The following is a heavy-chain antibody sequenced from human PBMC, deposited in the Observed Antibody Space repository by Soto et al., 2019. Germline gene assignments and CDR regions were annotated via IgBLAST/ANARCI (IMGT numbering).Heavy chain of an antibody. CDR1: GFTFSSFG. CDR2: ISYDGSDT. CDR3: VKDIHFLGIWYFDL. Sequence: EQLAESGGGVVQSGRSLRLSCEASGFTFSSFGMHWVRQAPGKGLEWVAVISYDGSDTCFADSVKGRFTISRDNSKNTVYLQMNSLRVEDTAVYYCVKDIHFLGIWYFDLWGRGSLVSVSS. D-gene: IGHD3-16*01. V-gene: IGHV3-30*18. J-gene: IGHJ2*01.